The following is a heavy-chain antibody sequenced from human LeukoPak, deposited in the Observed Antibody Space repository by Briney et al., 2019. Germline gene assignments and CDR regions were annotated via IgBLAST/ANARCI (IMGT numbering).Heavy chain of an antibody. J-gene: IGHJ5*02. CDR3: ARDHYDILTGYPINWFDP. D-gene: IGHD3-9*01. CDR1: GGTFSSYA. CDR2: IIPILGIA. V-gene: IGHV1-69*04. Sequence: SVKVSCKASGGTFSSYAISWVRQAPGQGLEWMGRIIPILGIANYAQKFQGRVTITADKSTSTAYMELSSLRSEDTAVYYCARDHYDILTGYPINWFDPWGQGTLVTVSS.